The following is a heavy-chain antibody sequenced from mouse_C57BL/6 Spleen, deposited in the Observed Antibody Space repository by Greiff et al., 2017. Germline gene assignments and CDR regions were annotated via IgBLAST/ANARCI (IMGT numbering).Heavy chain of an antibody. V-gene: IGHV1-82*01. CDR2: IYPGDGDT. Sequence: QVQLKESGPELVKPGASVKISCKASGYAFSSSWMHWVKQRPGKGLEWIGRIYPGDGDTNYNGKFKGKATLTADKSSSTAYLQLSSLTSEDSAVYFCSDSNFSWFAYWGQGTLVTVSA. CDR1: GYAFSSSW. D-gene: IGHD2-5*01. CDR3: SDSNFSWFAY. J-gene: IGHJ3*01.